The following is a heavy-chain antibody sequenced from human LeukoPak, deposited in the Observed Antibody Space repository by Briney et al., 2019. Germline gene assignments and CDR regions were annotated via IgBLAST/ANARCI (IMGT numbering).Heavy chain of an antibody. J-gene: IGHJ3*02. D-gene: IGHD2-21*01. V-gene: IGHV3-7*05. CDR1: GFSFSDYW. Sequence: GGSLRLSCAASGFSFSDYWMSWVRQAPGKGLEWVANIKQDGSEKYYVDSVKGRFTISRDNAKNSLYLQMNSLRAEDTAVYYCARYRADCFDIWGQGTMVTVSS. CDR3: ARYRADCFDI. CDR2: IKQDGSEK.